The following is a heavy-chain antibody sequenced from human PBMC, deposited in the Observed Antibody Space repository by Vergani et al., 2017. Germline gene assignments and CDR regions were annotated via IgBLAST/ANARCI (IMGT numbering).Heavy chain of an antibody. D-gene: IGHD3-3*01. Sequence: EVQLVESGGGLVKPGGSLRLSCAASGFTFSSYSMNWVRQAPGKGLEWVSSISSSSSYIYYADSVKGRFTISRDNAKNSLYLQMNSLRAEDTAVYYCARDLSDFWSGYRENYYYMDVWGK. CDR3: ARDLSDFWSGYRENYYYMDV. V-gene: IGHV3-21*01. CDR2: ISSSSSYI. J-gene: IGHJ6*03. CDR1: GFTFSSYS.